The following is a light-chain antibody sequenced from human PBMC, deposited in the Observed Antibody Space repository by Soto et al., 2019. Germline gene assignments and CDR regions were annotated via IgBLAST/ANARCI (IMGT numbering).Light chain of an antibody. CDR1: QSVASNQ. V-gene: IGKV3-20*01. J-gene: IGKJ1*01. CDR2: GVF. Sequence: EIVLTQSPDTLSLSPGERATLSCRASQSVASNQLAWYQHKSGQAPRLLIHGVFTRANGIPDRFSGSGSGTDFTLTISRLEPEDFALYHCQQYGGQPQTFGQRTKVETK. CDR3: QQYGGQPQT.